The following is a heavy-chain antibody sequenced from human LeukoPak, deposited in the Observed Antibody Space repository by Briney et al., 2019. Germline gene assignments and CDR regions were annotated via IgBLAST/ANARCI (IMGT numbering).Heavy chain of an antibody. V-gene: IGHV5-51*01. CDR3: ARAYCSSSSCDSYNWFDP. D-gene: IGHD2-2*02. Sequence: GESLKISCKGSGYSSTSYWIGWVRQMPGKGLEWMGIIYPGDSDTRYSPSFQGQVTISADKSISTAYLQWSRLKASDTAMYYCARAYCSSSSCDSYNWFDPWGQGTLVTVSS. CDR2: IYPGDSDT. J-gene: IGHJ5*02. CDR1: GYSSTSYW.